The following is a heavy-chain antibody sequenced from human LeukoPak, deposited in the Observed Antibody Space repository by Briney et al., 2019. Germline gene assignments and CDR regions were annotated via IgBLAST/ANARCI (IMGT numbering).Heavy chain of an antibody. Sequence: PSQTLSLTYAVSGGSISSGGYSWSWIRQPPGKGLEWIGYIYHSGSTYYNPSLKSRVTISVDRSKNQFSLKLTSVTAADTAVYYCARTPTVTRNWFDPWGQGTLVTVSS. CDR1: GGSISSGGYS. V-gene: IGHV4-30-2*01. J-gene: IGHJ5*02. CDR3: ARTPTVTRNWFDP. CDR2: IYHSGST. D-gene: IGHD4-17*01.